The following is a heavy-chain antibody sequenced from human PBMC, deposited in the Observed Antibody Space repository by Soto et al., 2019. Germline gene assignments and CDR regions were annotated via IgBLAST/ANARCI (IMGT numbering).Heavy chain of an antibody. CDR1: SGSITNNNW. CDR3: AGERDSITVRGPFDT. Sequence: QVQLQESGPGLVKPSGTLSLTCTVTSGSITNNNWWSWVRQSPGKGLEWIGEIYHGGSTNYNPSLMSRVSISVDNSRNQFSLTLASVTAADTAVYYCAGERDSITVRGPFDTWGQGTLVTVSS. J-gene: IGHJ3*02. D-gene: IGHD3-10*01. CDR2: IYHGGST. V-gene: IGHV4-4*02.